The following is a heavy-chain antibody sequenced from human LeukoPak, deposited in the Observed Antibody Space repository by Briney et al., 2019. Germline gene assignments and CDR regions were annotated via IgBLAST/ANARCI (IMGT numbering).Heavy chain of an antibody. J-gene: IGHJ4*02. CDR2: ISGSGGST. Sequence: PGGSLRLSCAASGFTFSSYAMSWVRQAPGKGLEWVSAISGSGGSTYYADSVKGRFTLSRDNSKNTLYLQMNRLRAEDTAVYYYGRGSGFFLDFHYWGQGTLVTVSS. V-gene: IGHV3-23*01. D-gene: IGHD3-22*01. CDR1: GFTFSSYA. CDR3: GRGSGFFLDFHY.